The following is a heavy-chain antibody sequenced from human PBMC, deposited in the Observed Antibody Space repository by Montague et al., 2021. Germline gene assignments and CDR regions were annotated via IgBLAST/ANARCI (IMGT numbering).Heavy chain of an antibody. D-gene: IGHD6-13*01. Sequence: SETLSLTCTVSGASITSNISYWGWTRQSPGKGLEWIGSIYYSGNSSYQPSLKSRITMAVDTSKNQFSLKLSSVTAADTAIYYCARVFSSWYVGWFDPWGQGTLVTVSS. V-gene: IGHV4-39*07. CDR2: IYYSGNS. CDR3: ARVFSSWYVGWFDP. J-gene: IGHJ5*02. CDR1: GASITSNISY.